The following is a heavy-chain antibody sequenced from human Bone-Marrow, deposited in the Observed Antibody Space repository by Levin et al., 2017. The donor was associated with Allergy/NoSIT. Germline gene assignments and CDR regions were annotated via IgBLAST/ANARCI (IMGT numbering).Heavy chain of an antibody. CDR1: GFTFRSYA. J-gene: IGHJ4*02. Sequence: LSLTCAASGFTFRSYAMSWVRQAPGKGLEWVSAISGSGGSTYYADSVKGRFTISRDNSKNTLYLQMNSLRAEDTAVYYCAKYIVVVPAANDYWGQGTLVTVSS. CDR2: ISGSGGST. CDR3: AKYIVVVPAANDY. V-gene: IGHV3-23*01. D-gene: IGHD2-2*01.